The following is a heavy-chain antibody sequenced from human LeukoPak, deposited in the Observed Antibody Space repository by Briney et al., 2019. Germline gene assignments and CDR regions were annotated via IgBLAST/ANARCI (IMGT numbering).Heavy chain of an antibody. V-gene: IGHV3-7*01. CDR2: IKKDGSEK. CDR3: AKDGPRYSSGHQKVDY. CDR1: GFTFSSYW. J-gene: IGHJ4*02. D-gene: IGHD6-19*01. Sequence: GGSLRLSCAASGFTFSSYWMSWVRQAPGKGLEWVANIKKDGSEKYYVDSVKGRFTISRDNAKTSLYLQMNSLRAEDTAVYYCAKDGPRYSSGHQKVDYWGQGTLVTVSS.